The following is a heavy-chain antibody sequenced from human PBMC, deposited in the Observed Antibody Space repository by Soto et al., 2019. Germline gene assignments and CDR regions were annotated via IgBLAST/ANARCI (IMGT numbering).Heavy chain of an antibody. CDR2: ISGGGANT. CDR3: AVYEPRSGTSDFHY. D-gene: IGHD3-10*01. V-gene: IGHV3-23*01. Sequence: PGGSLRLSCAASGFTFSSYAMSWVRQAPGKGLEWVAAISGGGANTYYADSVKGRFTISRDNSKNTLYLQMNSLRAEDTAVYYCAVYEPRSGTSDFHYWGQGTLVTVS. J-gene: IGHJ4*02. CDR1: GFTFSSYA.